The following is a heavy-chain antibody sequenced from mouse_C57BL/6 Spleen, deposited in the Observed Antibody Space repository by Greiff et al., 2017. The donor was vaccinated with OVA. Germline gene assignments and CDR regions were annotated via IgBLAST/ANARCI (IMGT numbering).Heavy chain of an antibody. CDR3: TRGGITTVVARDFDY. J-gene: IGHJ2*01. CDR1: GYTFTDYE. CDR2: IDPETGGT. V-gene: IGHV1-15*01. D-gene: IGHD1-1*01. Sequence: QVQLQQSGAELVRPGASVTLSCKASGYTFTDYEMHWVKQTPVHGLEWIGAIDPETGGTAYNQKFKGKAILTADKSSSTAYMELRSLTSEDSAVYYCTRGGITTVVARDFDYWGQGTTLTVSS.